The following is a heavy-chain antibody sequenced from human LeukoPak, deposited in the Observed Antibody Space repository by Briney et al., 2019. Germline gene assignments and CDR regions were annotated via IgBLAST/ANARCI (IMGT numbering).Heavy chain of an antibody. CDR1: GLSLSTSGMC. Sequence: SGPPLLHPTHPLTLTCTFSGLSLSTSGMCVSWIRQPPGKALEWLALIDWDDDKYYNTSLKTRLTIYKDTSKTQVVLTMTNMDPVDTATYNCARISFLGHSSSSRSRPYYFDYWGQGTLVTVAS. CDR3: ARISFLGHSSSSRSRPYYFDY. J-gene: IGHJ4*02. V-gene: IGHV2-70*01. CDR2: IDWDDDK. D-gene: IGHD6-6*01.